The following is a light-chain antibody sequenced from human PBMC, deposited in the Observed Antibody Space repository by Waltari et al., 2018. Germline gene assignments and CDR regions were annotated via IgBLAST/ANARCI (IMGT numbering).Light chain of an antibody. CDR2: AAS. J-gene: IGKJ3*01. CDR3: QQYFSSPLS. Sequence: DIVMTQSPDSLSVSLGERATINCKSSLSILHSSQNKNYLAWYQQKSGQSPKLLIYAASTRESGVPDRCSGSGSGTDFTLTISGLQAEDVAVYYCQQYFSSPLSFGPGTKVDIK. CDR1: LSILHSSQNKNY. V-gene: IGKV4-1*01.